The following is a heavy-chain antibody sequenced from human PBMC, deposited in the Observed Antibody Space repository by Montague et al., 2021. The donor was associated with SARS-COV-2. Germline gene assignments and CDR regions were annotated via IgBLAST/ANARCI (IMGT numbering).Heavy chain of an antibody. J-gene: IGHJ6*03. Sequence: SETLSLTCAVYGGSFSGYYWSWIRQPPGKGLEWIGEINHSGSTNYNPSLKSRVTISVDTSKNQFSLKLSSATAADTAVYYCARARQDVVVPALGIGAYYYYYYMDVWGKGTTVTVSS. V-gene: IGHV4-34*01. D-gene: IGHD2-2*01. CDR3: ARARQDVVVPALGIGAYYYYYYMDV. CDR2: INHSGST. CDR1: GGSFSGYY.